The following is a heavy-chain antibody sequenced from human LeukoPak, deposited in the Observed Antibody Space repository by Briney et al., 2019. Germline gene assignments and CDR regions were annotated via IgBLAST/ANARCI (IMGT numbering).Heavy chain of an antibody. V-gene: IGHV4-59*08. CDR2: IYYSGST. CDR1: GDSISTYF. Sequence: PSETLSLTCNVSGDSISTYFWSWIRQPPGKGLEWIGNIYYSGSTNYNPSLKSRVTISLDTSKNQSSLKVSSVTAADTAVYYCARTHSTSSLYHFDSWGQGTLVTVSS. CDR3: ARTHSTSSLYHFDS. D-gene: IGHD6-6*01. J-gene: IGHJ4*02.